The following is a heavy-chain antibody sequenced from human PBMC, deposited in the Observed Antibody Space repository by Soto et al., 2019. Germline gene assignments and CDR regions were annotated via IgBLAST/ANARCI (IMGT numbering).Heavy chain of an antibody. CDR3: ARGDCSNGVCYVNYYYGMDV. J-gene: IGHJ6*02. V-gene: IGHV1-18*01. D-gene: IGHD2-8*01. CDR2: ISPYNGNT. Sequence: QVQLVQSGAEVKKPGASVKVSCRASGYIFTNYGVGWVRQAPGQGLEWMGWISPYNGNTNYAQNRQGRVSLTTDMSTGTAFMDLRRLRSDDTAVYYCARGDCSNGVCYVNYYYGMDVWGQGTTVTVSS. CDR1: GYIFTNYG.